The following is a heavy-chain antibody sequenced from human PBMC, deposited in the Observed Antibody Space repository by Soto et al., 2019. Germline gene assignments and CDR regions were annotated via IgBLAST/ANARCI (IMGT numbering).Heavy chain of an antibody. J-gene: IGHJ3*02. Sequence: SETLSLTCTVSGGSISSSTYYWGWIRQPPGKGLEWIGTIYYSRSTYFNPSLKSRVTIPVDTSKNQFSLKLSSVTAADTAVYYCARCLGFCISTSCYPDAFDIWGQGTMVT. CDR2: IYYSRST. V-gene: IGHV4-39*01. CDR3: ARCLGFCISTSCYPDAFDI. CDR1: GGSISSSTYY. D-gene: IGHD2-2*01.